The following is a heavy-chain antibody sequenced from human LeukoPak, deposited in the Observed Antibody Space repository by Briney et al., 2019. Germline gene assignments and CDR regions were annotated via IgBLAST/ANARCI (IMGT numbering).Heavy chain of an antibody. V-gene: IGHV1-18*04. Sequence: ASVKVSCKASGYTFTGYYMHWVRQAPGQGLEWMGWISAYNGNTNYAQKLQGRVTMTTDTSTSTAYMELRSLRSDDTAVYYCAKVYCGGDCYSSFDYWGQGTLVTVSS. J-gene: IGHJ4*02. CDR3: AKVYCGGDCYSSFDY. CDR2: ISAYNGNT. D-gene: IGHD2-21*02. CDR1: GYTFTGYY.